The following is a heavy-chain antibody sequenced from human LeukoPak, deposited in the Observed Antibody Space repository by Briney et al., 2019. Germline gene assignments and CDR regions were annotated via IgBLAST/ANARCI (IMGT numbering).Heavy chain of an antibody. J-gene: IGHJ3*02. CDR1: GFTFSSYW. D-gene: IGHD2-21*02. V-gene: IGHV3-7*03. Sequence: GGSLRLSCAASGFTFSSYWMSWVRQAPGKGLEWVANIKQDGSEKYYVDSVKGRFTISRDNAKNSLYLQMNSLRAEDTAVYYCAKSRYCGGDCRDAFDIWGQGTMVTVSS. CDR3: AKSRYCGGDCRDAFDI. CDR2: IKQDGSEK.